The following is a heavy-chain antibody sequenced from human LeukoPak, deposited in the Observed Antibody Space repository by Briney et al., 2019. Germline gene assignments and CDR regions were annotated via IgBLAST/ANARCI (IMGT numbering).Heavy chain of an antibody. J-gene: IGHJ4*02. CDR2: TYYRSKWYN. Sequence: SQTLSLTCAIFGDIVSSNSVAWNWIRQSPSRGLDWLGRTYYRSKWYNDYAVSVKGRITINPDTSKNQFSLQLNSVTPEDTAVFYCARDHCSGGSCYWRFDYWGQGTLVTVSS. D-gene: IGHD2-15*01. CDR1: GDIVSSNSVA. CDR3: ARDHCSGGSCYWRFDY. V-gene: IGHV6-1*01.